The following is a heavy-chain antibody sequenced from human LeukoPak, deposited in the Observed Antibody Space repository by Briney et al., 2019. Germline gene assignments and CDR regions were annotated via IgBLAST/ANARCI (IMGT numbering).Heavy chain of an antibody. CDR3: ARDPPYGSGSYNPGS. D-gene: IGHD3-10*01. V-gene: IGHV4-61*01. CDR1: GGSVSSGSYY. J-gene: IGHJ5*01. CDR2: IYYSGST. Sequence: SETLSLTFTVSGGSVSSGSYYWSWIRQPPGKGLEWIGYIYYSGSTNYNPSLKSRVTISVDTSKNQFSLKLSSVTAADTAVYYCARDPPYGSGSYNPGSWGQGT.